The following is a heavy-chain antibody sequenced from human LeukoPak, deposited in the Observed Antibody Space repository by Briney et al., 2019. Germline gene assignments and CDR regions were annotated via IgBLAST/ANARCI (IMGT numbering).Heavy chain of an antibody. Sequence: SETLSLTCTVSGGSISSYYWSWIRQPPGKGLEWIGYIYYSGSTNYNPSLKSRVTISVDTSKNQFSLKLSSVTAADTAVYYCARGFPDGDYDKGSLYDYWGQGTLVTVSS. V-gene: IGHV4-59*01. J-gene: IGHJ4*02. CDR3: ARGFPDGDYDKGSLYDY. CDR1: GGSISSYY. CDR2: IYYSGST. D-gene: IGHD4-17*01.